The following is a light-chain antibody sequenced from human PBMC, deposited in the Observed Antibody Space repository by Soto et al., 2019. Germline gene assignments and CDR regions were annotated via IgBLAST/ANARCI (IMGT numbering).Light chain of an antibody. Sequence: IQMTQSPSSLSASVGDRVTITCRASQSIARHLNWYQQRPGRAPNFLIYAASSLQRGVPSRFSGSGSGTDFTLTISSLQPEDFATYYCQQSHSNAYTFGQGTRLEIK. CDR3: QQSHSNAYT. J-gene: IGKJ2*01. CDR1: QSIARH. CDR2: AAS. V-gene: IGKV1-39*01.